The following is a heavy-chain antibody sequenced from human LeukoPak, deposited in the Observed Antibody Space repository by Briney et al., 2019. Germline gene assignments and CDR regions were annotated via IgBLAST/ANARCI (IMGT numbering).Heavy chain of an antibody. CDR1: GYTFTSYD. V-gene: IGHV1-8*01. Sequence: ASVKVSCKASGYTFTSYDINWVRQATGQGLEWMGWMNPNSGNTGYAQKFQGRVTMTRNTSVSTAYMELSSLRSEDTAVYYCARRAPYYYYTDVWGKGTTVTISS. CDR3: ARRAPYYYYTDV. J-gene: IGHJ6*03. CDR2: MNPNSGNT.